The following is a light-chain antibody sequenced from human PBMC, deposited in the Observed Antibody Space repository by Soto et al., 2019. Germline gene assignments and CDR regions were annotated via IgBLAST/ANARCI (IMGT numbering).Light chain of an antibody. CDR2: EVS. J-gene: IGLJ1*01. V-gene: IGLV2-8*01. Sequence: QAVLTQPPSASGSPGQSVTISCTGTSSDIGAYIYVSWYQQHPGKAPKLMISEVSRRPSGVPERFSGSKSGNTASLTVSGLQADDEAHYYCSSYTSSITLEYVFGTGTKVTVL. CDR1: SSDIGAYIY. CDR3: SSYTSSITLEYV.